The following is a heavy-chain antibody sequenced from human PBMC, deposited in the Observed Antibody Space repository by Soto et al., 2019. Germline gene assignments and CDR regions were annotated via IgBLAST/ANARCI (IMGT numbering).Heavy chain of an antibody. D-gene: IGHD1-26*01. CDR2: ISYSGST. CDR3: ARGSGSYYAY. Sequence: SETLSLTCTVSGGSISSGEYYWTWIRQPPGKGLEWIGYISYSGSTHYSPSLKSRVSITVDTSKNQFSLKLSSVTAADTAIYYCARGSGSYYAYWGQGTLVTVSS. J-gene: IGHJ4*02. V-gene: IGHV4-30-4*02. CDR1: GGSISSGEYY.